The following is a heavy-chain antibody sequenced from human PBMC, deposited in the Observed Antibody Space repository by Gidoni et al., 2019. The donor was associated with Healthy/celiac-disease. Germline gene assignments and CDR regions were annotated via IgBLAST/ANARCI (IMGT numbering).Heavy chain of an antibody. CDR3: ATDSIRREDAFDI. D-gene: IGHD1-26*01. Sequence: EVQLVESGGGLVQPGGSLRLSCAASGFTFSSYWMSWVRQAPGKGLEWVANIKKDGSEKYYVDSVKGRFTISRDNAKNSLYLQMNSLRAEDTAVYYCATDSIRREDAFDIWGQGTMVTVSS. CDR2: IKKDGSEK. J-gene: IGHJ3*02. V-gene: IGHV3-7*01. CDR1: GFTFSSYW.